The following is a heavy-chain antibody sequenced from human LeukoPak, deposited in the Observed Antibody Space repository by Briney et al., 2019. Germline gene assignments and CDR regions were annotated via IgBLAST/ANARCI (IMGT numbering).Heavy chain of an antibody. J-gene: IGHJ3*02. CDR2: IKEDGSEK. CDR3: ARHRSGGSQDDAFDI. V-gene: IGHV3-7*01. D-gene: IGHD2-15*01. Sequence: PGGSLRLSCAAPGFTFSSYGMSWVRQAPGKGLEWVADIKEDGSEKYYGDSVKGRFTISRQNAKNSLFLQMNSLRVEDTAVYYCARHRSGGSQDDAFDIWGQGTMVTVSS. CDR1: GFTFSSYG.